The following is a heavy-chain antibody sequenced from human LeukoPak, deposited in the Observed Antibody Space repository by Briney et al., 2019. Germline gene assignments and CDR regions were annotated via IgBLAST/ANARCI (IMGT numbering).Heavy chain of an antibody. D-gene: IGHD4-23*01. CDR3: ARRHGGNHRWAFDI. CDR2: IYPGDSDT. CDR1: GCNFANYW. V-gene: IGHV5-51*01. J-gene: IGHJ3*02. Sequence: GESLKLSCKGSGCNFANYWIGWVRQMPGKGLEWMGIIYPGDSDTRYSPSFQGQVTISADKSISTAYLQWSSLKASDTAMYYCARRHGGNHRWAFDIWGQGTMVTVSS.